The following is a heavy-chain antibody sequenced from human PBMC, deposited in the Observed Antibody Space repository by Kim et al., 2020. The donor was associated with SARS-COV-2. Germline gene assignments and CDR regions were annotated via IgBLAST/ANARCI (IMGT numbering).Heavy chain of an antibody. V-gene: IGHV4-59*01. CDR3: ARDRSSPLWGVPYYYGMDV. Sequence: SRVTISVDTSKNQFSLKLSSVTAADTAVYYCARDRSSPLWGVPYYYGMDVWGQGTTVTVSS. D-gene: IGHD3-10*01. J-gene: IGHJ6*02.